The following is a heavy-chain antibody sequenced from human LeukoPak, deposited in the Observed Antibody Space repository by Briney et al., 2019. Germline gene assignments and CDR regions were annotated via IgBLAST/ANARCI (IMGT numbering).Heavy chain of an antibody. J-gene: IGHJ4*02. CDR2: ISAYNGNT. CDR3: ARVPRYCSGGSCDY. D-gene: IGHD2-15*01. Sequence: ASVKVSCKASGYTFTSYGISWVRRAPGQGLEWMGWISAYNGNTNYAQKLQGRVTMTTDTSTSTAYMELRSLRSDDTAVYYCARVPRYCSGGSCDYWGQGTLVTVSS. V-gene: IGHV1-18*01. CDR1: GYTFTSYG.